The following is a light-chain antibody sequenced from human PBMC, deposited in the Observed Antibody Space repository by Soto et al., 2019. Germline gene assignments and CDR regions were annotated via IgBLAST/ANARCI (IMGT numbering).Light chain of an antibody. CDR2: GVS. J-gene: IGKJ2*01. Sequence: DIVLTQSPATLSVSPGDRVTLSCRASESLFGFLAWYQQKPGQAPRHLMYGVSTRATGIPARFSGGGSATDFTLTISSLQSEDSAFYFCQSYNDWPFASGLGTRLEI. CDR1: ESLFGF. V-gene: IGKV3-15*01. CDR3: QSYNDWPFA.